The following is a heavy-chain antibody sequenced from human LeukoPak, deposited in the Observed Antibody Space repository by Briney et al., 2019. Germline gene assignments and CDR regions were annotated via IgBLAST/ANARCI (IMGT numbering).Heavy chain of an antibody. V-gene: IGHV3-11*01. CDR3: ARDVGATTSATFDL. J-gene: IGHJ3*01. D-gene: IGHD1-26*01. CDR2: ITSSGTST. Sequence: GGSLRLSCAASGFTFSDYYMTWIRQAPGKGLEWISYITSSGTSTYYPVSVRGRFTISRDNARNSVYLQMKNLRADDTAVYYCARDVGATTSATFDLWGQGTMVTASS. CDR1: GFTFSDYY.